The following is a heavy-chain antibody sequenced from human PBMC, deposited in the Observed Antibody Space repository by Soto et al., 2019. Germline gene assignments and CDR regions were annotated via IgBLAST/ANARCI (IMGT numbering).Heavy chain of an antibody. J-gene: IGHJ4*02. CDR2: IYYSGST. CDR1: GGSISSYY. D-gene: IGHD3-10*01. CDR3: ARAARPNGITIVRGVNTYYYDY. Sequence: SETLSLTCTVSGGSISSYYWSWIRQPPGKGLELIGYIYYSGSTNYNPSLKSRVTMSVDTSKSQFSLKLSSVTTADTAVYYCARAARPNGITIVRGVNTYYYDYWGQGTLVTVSS. V-gene: IGHV4-59*01.